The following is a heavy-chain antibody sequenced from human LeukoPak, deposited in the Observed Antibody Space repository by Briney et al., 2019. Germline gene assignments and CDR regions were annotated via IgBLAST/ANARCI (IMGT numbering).Heavy chain of an antibody. J-gene: IGHJ4*02. Sequence: PGGSLRLSCAASGSTFSSYSMNWVRQAPGKGLEWVSSISSSGSHMYYADSVKGRFTISRDNAKNSLYLQMNSLRAEDTAVYYCARLTFGGVIGFDYWGQGTLVTVSS. CDR1: GSTFSSYS. CDR2: ISSSGSHM. V-gene: IGHV3-21*01. D-gene: IGHD3-16*02. CDR3: ARLTFGGVIGFDY.